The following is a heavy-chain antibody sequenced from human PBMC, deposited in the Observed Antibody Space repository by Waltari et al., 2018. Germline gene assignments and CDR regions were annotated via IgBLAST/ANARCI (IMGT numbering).Heavy chain of an antibody. D-gene: IGHD1-26*01. CDR2: INPIYGTA. V-gene: IGHV1-69*05. CDR3: ARGEWELLNFDY. J-gene: IGHJ4*02. Sequence: QVQLVQSGAEVKKPGSSVKVSCKASGGTFSSYAISWVRQAPGQGLEWMGGINPIYGTANDAQKFQGRVTITTDEPTSTADMELSSLRSEDTAVYYCARGEWELLNFDYWGQGTLVTVSS. CDR1: GGTFSSYA.